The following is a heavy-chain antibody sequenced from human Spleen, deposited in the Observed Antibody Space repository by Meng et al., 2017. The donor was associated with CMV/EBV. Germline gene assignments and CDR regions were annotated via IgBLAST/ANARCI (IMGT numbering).Heavy chain of an antibody. CDR2: LFYSGTT. CDR1: GGSIHSGDSY. CDR3: ARGEGGNWFDP. J-gene: IGHJ5*02. V-gene: IGHV4-30-4*08. D-gene: IGHD1-26*01. Sequence: CPVSGGSIHSGDSYWSWIRQPPGKGLEWIGYLFYSGTTYYNPSLKSRVTISVDTSKNQFSLRLTSVTAADTAVYYCARGEGGNWFDPWGQGTLVTVSS.